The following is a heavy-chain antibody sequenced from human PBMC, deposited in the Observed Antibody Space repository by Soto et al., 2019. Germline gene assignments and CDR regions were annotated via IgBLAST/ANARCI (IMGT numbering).Heavy chain of an antibody. V-gene: IGHV2-5*02. CDR3: AHYNDYGDAFDY. CDR2: IYWDDDK. Sequence: QITLKESGPTLVKPTQTLTLTCTFSGFSLSTSGVGVGWIRQPPGKALEWLALIYWDDDKRYSPSLKSRLTITKDTPKNQVVLTKTNMDPVDTATYYCAHYNDYGDAFDYWGQGTLVTVSS. D-gene: IGHD4-17*01. CDR1: GFSLSTSGVG. J-gene: IGHJ4*02.